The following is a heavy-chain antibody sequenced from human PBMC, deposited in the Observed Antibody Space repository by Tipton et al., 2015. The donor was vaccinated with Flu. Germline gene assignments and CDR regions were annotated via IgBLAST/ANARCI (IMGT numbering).Heavy chain of an antibody. J-gene: IGHJ3*02. CDR2: INHSGST. CDR1: GGSFSGYY. D-gene: IGHD2-15*01. Sequence: TLSLTCAVYGGSFSGYYWSWIRQPPGKGLEWIGEINHSGSTNYNPSLKSRVTISVDTSKNQFSLKLSSVTAADTAVYYCARVYGDIVVVAINAFDIWGQGTMVTVSS. V-gene: IGHV4-34*01. CDR3: ARVYGDIVVVAINAFDI.